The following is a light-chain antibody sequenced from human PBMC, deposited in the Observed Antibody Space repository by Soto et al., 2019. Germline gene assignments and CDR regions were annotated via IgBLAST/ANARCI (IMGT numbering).Light chain of an antibody. CDR1: SSNIGAGYD. CDR3: QSYDSSLSAYV. V-gene: IGLV1-40*01. CDR2: GNS. J-gene: IGLJ1*01. Sequence: QYVLAQPPSVSGAPGQKVTISCTGSSSNIGAGYDLHWYQQLPGTAPKLLLYGNSNRPSGVPDRFSGSKSGTSASLAITGLQAEDEADYYCQSYDSSLSAYVFGTGTKLTVL.